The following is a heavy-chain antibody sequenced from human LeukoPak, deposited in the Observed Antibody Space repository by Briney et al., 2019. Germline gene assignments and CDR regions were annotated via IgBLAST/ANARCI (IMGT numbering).Heavy chain of an antibody. CDR1: GFTYRRYS. Sequence: GGSLRLSSVASGFTYRRYSMNWVRQAPGKGLEWVALIKQDGSVIHYVDSVKGRFTISRDNAKNSLSLQMNSLRADDTAVYYCAGDEGWTFDIWGQGTKVTVSS. J-gene: IGHJ3*02. D-gene: IGHD5-24*01. CDR3: AGDEGWTFDI. V-gene: IGHV3-7*01. CDR2: IKQDGSVI.